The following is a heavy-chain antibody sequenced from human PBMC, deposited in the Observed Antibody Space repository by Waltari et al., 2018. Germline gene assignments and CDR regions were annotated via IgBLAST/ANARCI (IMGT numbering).Heavy chain of an antibody. CDR1: GGTFSTYV. V-gene: IGHV1-2*06. CDR3: ARGVATVPSATGY. Sequence: VQLVQSGAEVKEPGSSVKVSCKASGGTFSTYVIIWVRHAPGQGLEWMGRINPNSGGTNNAQKLQGRVTMTSDTSISTAYMEMSRLRSDATAVYYWARGVATVPSATGYWGQGTLVTVSS. J-gene: IGHJ4*02. D-gene: IGHD5-12*01. CDR2: INPNSGGT.